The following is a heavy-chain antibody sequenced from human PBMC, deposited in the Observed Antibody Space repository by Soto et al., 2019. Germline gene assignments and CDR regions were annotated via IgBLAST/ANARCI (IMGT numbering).Heavy chain of an antibody. CDR1: GFTFSSYA. CDR2: ISGSGGST. Sequence: PGGSLRLSCAASGFTFSSYAMSWVRQAPGKGLEWVSAISGSGGSTYYADSVKGRFTISRDNSKNTLHLQMNSLRAEDTAVYYCAKVVVVVAATPGNWFDPWGQGTLVTVSS. CDR3: AKVVVVVAATPGNWFDP. V-gene: IGHV3-23*01. D-gene: IGHD2-15*01. J-gene: IGHJ5*02.